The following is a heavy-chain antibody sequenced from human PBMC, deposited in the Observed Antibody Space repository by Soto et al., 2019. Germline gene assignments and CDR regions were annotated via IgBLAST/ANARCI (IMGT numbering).Heavy chain of an antibody. CDR1: GFNFSSYG. J-gene: IGHJ6*02. Sequence: VGSLRLSCVASGFNFSSYGMHWVRQAPGKGLEWVAVISYDGSNKYYADSVKGRFTISRDNSKNTLYLQMNSLRAEDTAVYYCSKYSSGFSYYYYGMDVWGQGTTVTVSS. CDR2: ISYDGSNK. CDR3: SKYSSGFSYYYYGMDV. D-gene: IGHD6-19*01. V-gene: IGHV3-30*18.